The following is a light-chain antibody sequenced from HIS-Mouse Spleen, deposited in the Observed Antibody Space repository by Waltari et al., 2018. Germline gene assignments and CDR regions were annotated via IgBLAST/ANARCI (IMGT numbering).Light chain of an antibody. V-gene: IGLV3-21*02. CDR1: KIGSKS. CDR3: QVWDSSSDRV. J-gene: IGLJ1*01. Sequence: SYVLTQPPSVSVAPGQTARITCGGNKIGSKSVHWYQQKPGQAPGLVVYDDSDRPSGIPERFSGSNSGNTATLTISRVEAGDEADYYCQVWDSSSDRVFGTGTKVTVL. CDR2: DDS.